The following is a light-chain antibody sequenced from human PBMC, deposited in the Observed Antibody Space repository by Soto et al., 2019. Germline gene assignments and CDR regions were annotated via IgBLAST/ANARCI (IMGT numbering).Light chain of an antibody. V-gene: IGKV3-11*01. CDR1: QSVSSN. CDR2: GAS. J-gene: IGKJ4*01. CDR3: QQRSNWLT. Sequence: VLRQSPATLSVSQGERATLSCRASQSVSSNLAWYQQKPGQAPRLLIYGASNRATGIPARFGGSGSGTDFTLTISSLEPEDFAVYYCQQRSNWLTFGGGTKVDNK.